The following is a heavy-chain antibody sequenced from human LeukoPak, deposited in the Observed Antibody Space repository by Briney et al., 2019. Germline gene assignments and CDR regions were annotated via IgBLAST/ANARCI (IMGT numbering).Heavy chain of an antibody. D-gene: IGHD3-3*01. CDR3: ARVGYYDFWSGSVGYYFDH. J-gene: IGHJ4*02. CDR2: IYYSGST. V-gene: IGHV4-59*01. CDR1: GGSISSYY. Sequence: SETLSLTCTVSGGSISSYYWSWIRQPPGKGLEWIGYIYYSGSTNYNPSLKSRVTISVDTTKNQFSLKLSSVTAADTAVYYCARVGYYDFWSGSVGYYFDHWGQGTLVTVSS.